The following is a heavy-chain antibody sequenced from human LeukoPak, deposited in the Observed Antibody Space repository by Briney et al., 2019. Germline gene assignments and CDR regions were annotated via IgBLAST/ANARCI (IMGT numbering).Heavy chain of an antibody. CDR1: GFSFDDYA. Sequence: GGSLRLSCAASGFSFDDYAMHWVRQAPGKGLEWVSGISWNSGSIGYADSMKGRFTISRDNAKNSLYLQMNSLRAEDTAVYYCARAPATNEWRCMDYWGQGTLVTVSS. D-gene: IGHD1-26*01. CDR3: ARAPATNEWRCMDY. V-gene: IGHV3-9*01. J-gene: IGHJ4*02. CDR2: ISWNSGSI.